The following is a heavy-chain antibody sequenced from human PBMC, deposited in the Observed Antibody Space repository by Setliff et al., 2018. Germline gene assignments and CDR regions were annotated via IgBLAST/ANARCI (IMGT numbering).Heavy chain of an antibody. CDR2: IWYDGTNK. J-gene: IGHJ6*03. V-gene: IGHV3-33*01. Sequence: PGGSPRLSCAASGFTFSSYGMHWVRQAPGKGLEWVAVIWYDGTNKFYADSVKGRFTISRDISKDTLYLQMNSLRAEDTAVYYCARVGLSGTSGYYYYMDVWGKGTTVTVSS. D-gene: IGHD1-20*01. CDR3: ARVGLSGTSGYYYYMDV. CDR1: GFTFSSYG.